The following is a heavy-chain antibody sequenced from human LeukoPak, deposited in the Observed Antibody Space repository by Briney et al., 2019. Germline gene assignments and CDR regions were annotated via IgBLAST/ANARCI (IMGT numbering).Heavy chain of an antibody. Sequence: ASVKVSCKVSGYTLTEVSMHWVRQAPGKGGEWRGGVETEDGETIYAQKCQGRVTMTEDTSTDTAYMELSSLRSEATAAYYCATLDYGHYGSPGPTDYWGQGTLVTVSS. CDR2: VETEDGET. CDR3: ATLDYGHYGSPGPTDY. V-gene: IGHV1-24*01. J-gene: IGHJ4*02. D-gene: IGHD4-17*01. CDR1: GYTLTEVS.